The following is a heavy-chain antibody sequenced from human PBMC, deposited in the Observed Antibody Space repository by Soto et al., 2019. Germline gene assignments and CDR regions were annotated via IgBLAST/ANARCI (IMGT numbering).Heavy chain of an antibody. V-gene: IGHV3-33*01. J-gene: IGHJ6*03. CDR2: IRYDGRYE. Sequence: GGSLRLSCAASGFTFSSYGMQWVRQAPGKGLEWVAVIRYDGRYEDYADSVKGRFTISRDISKNTLYLEMNSLRAEDTAVYYCAREGIRFYNYMDVWGKGTTVTVSS. D-gene: IGHD3-3*01. CDR1: GFTFSSYG. CDR3: AREGIRFYNYMDV.